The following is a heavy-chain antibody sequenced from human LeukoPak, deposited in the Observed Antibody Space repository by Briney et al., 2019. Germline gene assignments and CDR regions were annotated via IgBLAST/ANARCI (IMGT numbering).Heavy chain of an antibody. V-gene: IGHV4-61*02. D-gene: IGHD6-19*01. CDR2: IYTSGST. Sequence: PSETLSLTCTVSGGSISSGSYYWSWIRQPAGKGLEWIGRIYTSGSTNYNPSLKSRVTISVDTSKNQFSLKLSSVTAADTAVYYCARGRSGWYHNFDYWGQGTLVTVSS. CDR3: ARGRSGWYHNFDY. J-gene: IGHJ4*02. CDR1: GGSISSGSYY.